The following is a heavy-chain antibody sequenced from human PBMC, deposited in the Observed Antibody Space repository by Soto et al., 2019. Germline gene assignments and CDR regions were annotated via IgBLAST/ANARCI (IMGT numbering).Heavy chain of an antibody. CDR2: VYYSGST. CDR1: GDSVSSGNFY. CDR3: ERDEQKTTDGGYYYYALDV. Sequence: PSETLSLTCTVSGDSVSSGNFYWSWIRQPSWKGLEWIGYVYYSGSTNYNPSLKSRVTISIDTSKNQIPLNLKSVTAADTAVYYCERDEQKTTDGGYYYYALDVWGQGTTVTVSS. V-gene: IGHV4-61*01. J-gene: IGHJ6*02. D-gene: IGHD3-16*01.